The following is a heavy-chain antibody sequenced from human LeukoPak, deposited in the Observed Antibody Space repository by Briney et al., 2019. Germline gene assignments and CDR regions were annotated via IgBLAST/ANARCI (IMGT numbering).Heavy chain of an antibody. Sequence: GGSLRLSCAASSFTVSSYEINWVPQAPGKGREWFSYMSSCGTKIYYADSVKGRFTISRDNAKNSLYLQMNSLRVEDTGVYYCARALDLQHWGQGTLVTVSS. CDR2: MSSCGTKI. J-gene: IGHJ1*01. V-gene: IGHV3-48*03. CDR1: SFTVSSYE. CDR3: ARALDLQH.